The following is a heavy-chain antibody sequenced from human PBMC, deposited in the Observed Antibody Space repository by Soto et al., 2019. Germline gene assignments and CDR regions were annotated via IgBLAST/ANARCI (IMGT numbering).Heavy chain of an antibody. D-gene: IGHD3-10*01. CDR1: GGPIKTGDYY. Sequence: QVQLKESGPGLVKPSETLSLTCNVSGGPIKTGDYYWNWIRQPPGTGLEWIGYVFYSGATNYSPSLKSRAAISMDTSKNQFSLSLTSVTAADTAVYYCARAGFSYGHLLFWGQGIRVTVST. CDR2: VFYSGAT. V-gene: IGHV4-30-4*01. J-gene: IGHJ4*02. CDR3: ARAGFSYGHLLF.